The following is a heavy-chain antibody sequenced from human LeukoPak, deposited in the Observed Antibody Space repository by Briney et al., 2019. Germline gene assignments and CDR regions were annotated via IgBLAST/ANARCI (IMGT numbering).Heavy chain of an antibody. CDR2: ISYDGGNK. J-gene: IGHJ6*02. CDR1: GFTFSSYA. V-gene: IGHV3-30*04. Sequence: GESLRLSCAASGFTFSSYAMHWVRQAPGKGLEWVAVISYDGGNKYYADSVKGRFTISRDNSKNTLYLQMNSLRAEDTAVYYCARGSNPKPDYYYGMDVWGQGTTVTVSS. D-gene: IGHD3-16*02. CDR3: ARGSNPKPDYYYGMDV.